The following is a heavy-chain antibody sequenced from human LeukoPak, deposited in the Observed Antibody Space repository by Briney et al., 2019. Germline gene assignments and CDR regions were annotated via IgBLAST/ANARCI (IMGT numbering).Heavy chain of an antibody. D-gene: IGHD3-22*01. CDR2: ISYDGTNK. V-gene: IGHV3-30-3*01. Sequence: GGSLRLSCAASGFTFSNCAMHWVRQAPGKGLEWVAVISYDGTNKYYADSVKGRFTISRDNSKNTMYLQMNSLRAEDTAMYYCARAPMSYDSSGFGGAFDIWGQGTMVTVSS. CDR3: ARAPMSYDSSGFGGAFDI. CDR1: GFTFSNCA. J-gene: IGHJ3*02.